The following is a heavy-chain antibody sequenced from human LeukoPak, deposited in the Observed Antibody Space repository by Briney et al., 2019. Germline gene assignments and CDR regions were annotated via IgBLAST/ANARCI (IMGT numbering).Heavy chain of an antibody. CDR2: ISPSGST. CDR1: GGSINGGNYY. V-gene: IGHV4-61*02. CDR3: ARVSYQEGVDY. Sequence: PSQTLSLTCTVSGGSINGGNYYWTWLRQPAGKGLEWIGRISPSGSTNHNPSLTSRVTISVDTSKNQFSLKLNFVTAADTAVYYCARVSYQEGVDYWGQGTLVTVSS. D-gene: IGHD2-2*01. J-gene: IGHJ4*02.